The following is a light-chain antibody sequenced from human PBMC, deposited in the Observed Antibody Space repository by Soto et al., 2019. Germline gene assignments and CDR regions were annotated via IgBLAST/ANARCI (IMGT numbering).Light chain of an antibody. Sequence: EIVLTQSPGTLSLFLGERATLSCRASQSVSSTYFAWYRQKPGQSPSLLIYGASNRATGVTDRFSGSGSGTDFTLTISRLEPEDFAVYYCQQYGSSPPGFTFGPGTTVEMK. CDR2: GAS. CDR1: QSVSSTY. J-gene: IGKJ3*01. CDR3: QQYGSSPPGFT. V-gene: IGKV3-20*01.